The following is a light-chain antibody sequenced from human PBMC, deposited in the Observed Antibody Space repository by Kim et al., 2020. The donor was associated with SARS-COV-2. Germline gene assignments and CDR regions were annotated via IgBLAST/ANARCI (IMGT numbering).Light chain of an antibody. CDR3: QAWDSSTVV. CDR1: KLGDKY. Sequence: SYELTQPPSVSVSPGQTASITCSGDKLGDKYACWYQQKPSQSPVLVIYQDSKRPSGIPERFSGSNSGNTATLTISGTQAXDEADYYCQAWDSSTVVFGGGTQLTVL. J-gene: IGLJ2*01. V-gene: IGLV3-1*01. CDR2: QDS.